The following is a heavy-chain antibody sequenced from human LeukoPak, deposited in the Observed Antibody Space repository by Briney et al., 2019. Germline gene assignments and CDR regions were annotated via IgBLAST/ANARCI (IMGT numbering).Heavy chain of an antibody. Sequence: PGGSLRLSCAASGFTFSSYSMNWVRQAPGKGLEWVSAISGSGGSTYYADSVKGRFTISRDNSKNTLYLQMNSLRAEDTAVYYCAKDLDYYDSSPWGQGTLVTVSS. CDR1: GFTFSSYS. CDR2: ISGSGGST. J-gene: IGHJ4*02. V-gene: IGHV3-23*01. CDR3: AKDLDYYDSSP. D-gene: IGHD3-22*01.